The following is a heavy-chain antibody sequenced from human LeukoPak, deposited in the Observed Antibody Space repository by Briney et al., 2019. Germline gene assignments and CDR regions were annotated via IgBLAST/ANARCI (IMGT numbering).Heavy chain of an antibody. D-gene: IGHD6-19*01. CDR2: IIPIFGTA. CDR1: GGTFSSYA. J-gene: IGHJ6*04. Sequence: SVKVSCKASGGTFSSYAISWVRQAPGQGLEWMGGIIPIFGTANYAQKFQGRVTITADKSTSTAYIELSSLRSEDTAVYYCARGRGRYSSGWYPYYYYGMDVWGKGTTVTVSS. CDR3: ARGRGRYSSGWYPYYYYGMDV. V-gene: IGHV1-69*06.